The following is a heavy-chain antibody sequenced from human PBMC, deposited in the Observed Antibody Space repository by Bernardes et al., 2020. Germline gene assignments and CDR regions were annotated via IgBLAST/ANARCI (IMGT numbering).Heavy chain of an antibody. D-gene: IGHD2-8*01. V-gene: IGHV4-34*01. CDR2: ITNSVST. Sequence: SESLSLTCAVYVGSFSGYYWSCIRQPPGKVLDWIGEITNSVSTNYNPSLKSRVTISVDTSKNQFSLKLSSVTAADTAVYYCARGKPLTSFYYYYGMDVWGQGTTVTVSS. J-gene: IGHJ6*02. CDR1: VGSFSGYY. CDR3: ARGKPLTSFYYYYGMDV.